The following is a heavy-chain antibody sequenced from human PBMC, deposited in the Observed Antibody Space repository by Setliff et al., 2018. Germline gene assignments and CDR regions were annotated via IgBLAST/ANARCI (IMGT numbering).Heavy chain of an antibody. J-gene: IGHJ6*02. CDR2: VYYSGYT. Sequence: SETLSLTCNVSGGSVSSTSHDWGWIRQPPGKGMEWLGSVYYSGYTYYNPSLQSRVTISVDMSKNQFSMKLTSVTAADTGVYYCATRTFAVIPHSGLGLDYFYGMDVWGRGTTVTVSS. CDR1: GGSVSSTSHD. V-gene: IGHV4-39*07. D-gene: IGHD2-21*01. CDR3: ATRTFAVIPHSGLGLDYFYGMDV.